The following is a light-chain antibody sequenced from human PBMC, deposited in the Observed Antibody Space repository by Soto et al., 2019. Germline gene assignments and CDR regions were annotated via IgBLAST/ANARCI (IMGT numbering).Light chain of an antibody. CDR1: SSDVGGYNY. Sequence: QSVLTQPPSASGSPGQSVTISCTGTSSDVGGYNYVSWYQQHPGKAPKLMIYEVSKRPSGVPDRFSGSKSGNTASLTVSGLQADDAADYYCSSYAGSNNLFGGGTKLTVL. CDR2: EVS. J-gene: IGLJ2*01. V-gene: IGLV2-8*01. CDR3: SSYAGSNNL.